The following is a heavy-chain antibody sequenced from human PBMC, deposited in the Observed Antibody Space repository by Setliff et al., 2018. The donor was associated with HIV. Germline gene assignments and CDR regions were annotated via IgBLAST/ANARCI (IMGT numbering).Heavy chain of an antibody. V-gene: IGHV3-7*01. Sequence: GGSLSLSCAASGFTFNNYWIIWVRQAPGKGLEWAANINQDGSHKYYVDSVKGRFTISRDNTKNSLYLQMNILRTEDTAVYYCARSFWGFVRNAASDIWGQGTMVTVS. CDR2: INQDGSHK. CDR1: GFTFNNYW. D-gene: IGHD3-16*01. CDR3: ARSFWGFVRNAASDI. J-gene: IGHJ3*02.